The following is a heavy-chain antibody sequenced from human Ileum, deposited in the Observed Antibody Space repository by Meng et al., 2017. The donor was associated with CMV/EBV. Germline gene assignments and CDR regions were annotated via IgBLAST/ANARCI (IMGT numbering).Heavy chain of an antibody. CDR3: ARRYCSSTSCYSLYYYGMDV. Sequence: GGPLRLSCAASGFTFSSYAMSWVRQAPGKGLEWVSVIYSGGSSTYYADSVKGRFTISRDNSKNTLYLQMNSLRAEDTAVYYCARRYCSSTSCYSLYYYGMDVWGQGTTVTVSS. CDR2: IYSGGSST. V-gene: IGHV3-23*03. CDR1: GFTFSSYA. J-gene: IGHJ6*02. D-gene: IGHD2-2*02.